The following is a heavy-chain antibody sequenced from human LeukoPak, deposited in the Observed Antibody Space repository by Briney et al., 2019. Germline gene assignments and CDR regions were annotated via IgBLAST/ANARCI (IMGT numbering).Heavy chain of an antibody. J-gene: IGHJ6*02. D-gene: IGHD6-6*01. CDR3: ARPIAAPLSFYGMDV. V-gene: IGHV3-11*06. CDR2: ISSSGSYS. Sequence: GGSLRLSCAASGFTFSDYYMSWIRQAPGKGLEWVSYISSSGSYSNYADSVKGRFTTSRDNAKNSLYLQMNSLRAEDTAVYYCARPIAAPLSFYGMDVWGQGTTVTVSS. CDR1: GFTFSDYY.